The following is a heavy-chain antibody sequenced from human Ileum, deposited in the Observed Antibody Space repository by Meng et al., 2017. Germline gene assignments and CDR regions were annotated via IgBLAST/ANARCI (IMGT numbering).Heavy chain of an antibody. CDR3: ARDCSGGGCFDP. CDR1: GGAFSSSA. CDR2: IIPILNAS. Sequence: QVQLVQSGAEMKYPGSSVTVSCKASGGAFSSSAIGWLRQAPGRGLEWMGGIIPILNASTYAQNFKGGATLSADMATTTVYMELSSLTSDDTAVYFCARDCSGGGCFDPWGQGTLVTVSS. D-gene: IGHD2-15*01. J-gene: IGHJ5*02. V-gene: IGHV1-69*10.